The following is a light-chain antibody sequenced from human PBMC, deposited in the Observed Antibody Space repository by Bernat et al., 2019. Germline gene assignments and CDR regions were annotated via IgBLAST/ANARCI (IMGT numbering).Light chain of an antibody. CDR2: VAS. Sequence: DIRMTQSPSSLSASVGDRVTITCRAGQGINTDLNCYQHRPGQAPKLLIYVASALHTGVPSRFRGSGSGTDFTLTISSLQPEDFASYYCQQSFTAAYTFGQGTKVQIK. V-gene: IGKV1-39*01. J-gene: IGKJ2*01. CDR3: QQSFTAAYT. CDR1: QGINTD.